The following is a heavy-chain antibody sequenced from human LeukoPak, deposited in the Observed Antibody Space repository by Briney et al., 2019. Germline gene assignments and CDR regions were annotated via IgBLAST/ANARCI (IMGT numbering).Heavy chain of an antibody. CDR3: ARDLGYTSHYYYYMDV. CDR1: GFTVSSNY. V-gene: IGHV3-53*01. D-gene: IGHD2-2*02. J-gene: IGHJ6*03. Sequence: PGGSLRLSCAASGFTVSSNYMSWVRQAPGKGLEWVSVIYTGGGTYYADSVKGRFTISRDNSKNTLYLQMNSLRAEDTAVYYCARDLGYTSHYYYYMDVWGKGTTVTVSS. CDR2: IYTGGGT.